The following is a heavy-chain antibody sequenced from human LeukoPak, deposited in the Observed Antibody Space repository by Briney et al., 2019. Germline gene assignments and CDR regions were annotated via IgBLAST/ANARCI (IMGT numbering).Heavy chain of an antibody. Sequence: PGGSLRLSCAASGFTFSSYSMTWVRQAPGKGLEWVSSISSSSSYIYYADSVKGRFTISRDNAKNSLYLQMNGLRAEDTAVYYCARASSYDFWSGPIDAFDIWGQGTMVTVSS. J-gene: IGHJ3*02. D-gene: IGHD3-3*01. CDR3: ARASSYDFWSGPIDAFDI. V-gene: IGHV3-21*01. CDR2: ISSSSSYI. CDR1: GFTFSSYS.